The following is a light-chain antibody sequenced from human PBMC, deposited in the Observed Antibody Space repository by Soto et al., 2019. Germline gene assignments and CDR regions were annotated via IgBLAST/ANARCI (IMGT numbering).Light chain of an antibody. CDR3: QQYNSWWT. CDR1: QSINRW. CDR2: SAS. Sequence: IQMTQSPSTLSASVGDRVTITCRASQSINRWLAWYQQRPGKAPRLLIYSASTLESGVPSRFSGSESGTEFTLTINGLQPDDFATYYCQQYNSWWTFGQGTKVEMK. J-gene: IGKJ1*01. V-gene: IGKV1-5*01.